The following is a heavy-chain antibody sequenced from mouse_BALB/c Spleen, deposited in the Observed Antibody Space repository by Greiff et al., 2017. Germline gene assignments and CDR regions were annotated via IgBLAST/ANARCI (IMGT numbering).Heavy chain of an antibody. CDR3: TATATGLAFAY. J-gene: IGHJ3*01. CDR1: GYTFTEYT. D-gene: IGHD1-2*01. V-gene: IGHV1-18*01. CDR2: INPSNGGT. Sequence: VQLQQSGPELVKPGASVKISCKTSGYTFTEYTMHWVKQSHGKSLEWIGGINPSNGGTNYNEKFKRKATLTVDKSSSTAYMQLSSLTSEDSAVYYCTATATGLAFAYWGQGTLVTVSA.